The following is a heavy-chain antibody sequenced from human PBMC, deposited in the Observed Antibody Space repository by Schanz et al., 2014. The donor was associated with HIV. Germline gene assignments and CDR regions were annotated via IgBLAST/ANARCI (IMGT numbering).Heavy chain of an antibody. CDR2: ISYDRSHK. J-gene: IGHJ3*02. CDR3: ARDRVGSSASYVTFDI. D-gene: IGHD3-16*01. CDR1: GFIFRDYA. V-gene: IGHV3-30*14. Sequence: VQLVESGGGVVQPGRSLRLSCAGSGFIFRDYALHWVRQAPGKGLEWVAVISYDRSHKYYADSVKGRFTISRDISDNTVHAQISSLRADDTAVYYCARDRVGSSASYVTFDIWGQGTMVTVS.